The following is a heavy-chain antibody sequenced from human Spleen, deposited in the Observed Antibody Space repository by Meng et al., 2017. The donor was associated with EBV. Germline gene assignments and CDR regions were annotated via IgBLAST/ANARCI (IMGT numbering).Heavy chain of an antibody. J-gene: IGHJ4*02. CDR1: GESLCGYY. V-gene: IGHV4-34*01. Sequence: VHLQQWGTGLLKPSETRSHTGAVYGESLCGYYWSWIRQSPGKGLEWIGEINHSRDTHYSPSLKSRVTLSVDTSRNEFSLKLRSVTAADTAIYFCAYNNYSPRFDYWGQGILVTVSS. CDR2: INHSRDT. D-gene: IGHD5-24*01. CDR3: AYNNYSPRFDY.